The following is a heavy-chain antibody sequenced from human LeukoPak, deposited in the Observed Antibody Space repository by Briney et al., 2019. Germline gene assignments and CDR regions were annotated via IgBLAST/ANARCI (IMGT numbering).Heavy chain of an antibody. Sequence: GGSLRLSCAASGFTFCDYDMSWIRQAPGKGLEWVSYISSSGSAIYYADSVKGRFTISRDNAKNSLYLQMNSLRAEDTAVYYCVREGQCSGWYADYWGQGTLVTVSS. V-gene: IGHV3-11*01. CDR2: ISSSGSAI. J-gene: IGHJ4*02. CDR3: VREGQCSGWYADY. CDR1: GFTFCDYD. D-gene: IGHD6-19*01.